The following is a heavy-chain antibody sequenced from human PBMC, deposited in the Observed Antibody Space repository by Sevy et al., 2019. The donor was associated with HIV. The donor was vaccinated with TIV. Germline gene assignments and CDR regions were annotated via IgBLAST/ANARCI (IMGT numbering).Heavy chain of an antibody. D-gene: IGHD6-19*01. CDR1: GGSFSGYY. J-gene: IGHJ5*02. V-gene: IGHV4-34*01. CDR2: INHSGST. CDR3: ASARLAVGWFDP. Sequence: SDTLSLTCAVYGGSFSGYYWSWIRQPPGKGLEWIGEINHSGSTNYNPSLKSRVTISVDTSKNQFSLKLSSVTAADTAVYYCASARLAVGWFDPWGQGTLVTVSS.